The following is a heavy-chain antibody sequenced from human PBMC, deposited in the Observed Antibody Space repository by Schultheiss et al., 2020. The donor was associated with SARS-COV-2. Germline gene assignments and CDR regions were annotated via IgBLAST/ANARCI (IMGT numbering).Heavy chain of an antibody. D-gene: IGHD3-22*01. J-gene: IGHJ4*02. CDR1: GFTFSSYS. CDR2: ISYDGSNK. Sequence: GGSLRLSCAASGFTFSSYSMNWVRQAPGKGLEWVAVISYDGSNKYYADSVKGRFTISRDNSKNTLYLQMNSLRAEDTALYYCAKEENYYDSSGYFDYWGQGTLVTVSS. CDR3: AKEENYYDSSGYFDY. V-gene: IGHV3-30*18.